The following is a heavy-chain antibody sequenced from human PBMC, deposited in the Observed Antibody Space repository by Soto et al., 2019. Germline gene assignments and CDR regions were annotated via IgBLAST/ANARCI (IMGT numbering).Heavy chain of an antibody. CDR1: GGSFSGYY. CDR3: AREGGNIAARSKRFDY. D-gene: IGHD6-6*01. J-gene: IGHJ4*02. V-gene: IGHV4-34*01. Sequence: NPAETLSLTCAVYGGSFSGYYWSWIRQPPGKGLEWIGEINHSGSTNYNPSLKSRVTISVDTSKNQFSLKLSSVTAADTAVYYCAREGGNIAARSKRFDYWGQGTLVTVSS. CDR2: INHSGST.